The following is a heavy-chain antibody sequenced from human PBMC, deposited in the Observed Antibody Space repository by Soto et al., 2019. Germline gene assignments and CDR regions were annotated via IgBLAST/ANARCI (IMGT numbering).Heavy chain of an antibody. CDR3: ARDAGYATEWLAETYNWFDP. D-gene: IGHD3-3*01. V-gene: IGHV1-18*01. J-gene: IGHJ5*02. CDR1: GYTFTSYG. Sequence: ASVKVSCKASGYTFTSYGISWVRQAPGQGLEWMGWISAYNGNTNYAQKLQGRVTMTTDTSTSTAYMELRSLRSDDTAVYYCARDAGYATEWLAETYNWFDPWGQGTLVTVSS. CDR2: ISAYNGNT.